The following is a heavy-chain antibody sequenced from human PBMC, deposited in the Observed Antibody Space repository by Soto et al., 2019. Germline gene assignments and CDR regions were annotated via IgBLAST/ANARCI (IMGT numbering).Heavy chain of an antibody. J-gene: IGHJ4*02. V-gene: IGHV3-23*01. CDR1: GFTFSSYA. D-gene: IGHD6-13*01. Sequence: GGSLRLSCVASGFTFSSYAMSWVRQAPGRGLGWVSTISGSGGGTYYADSVKGRFTISRDNSKNTLYLQMNSLRAEDTAVYYCAKDRVSAAGPYYFDYWGQGTLVTVSS. CDR2: ISGSGGGT. CDR3: AKDRVSAAGPYYFDY.